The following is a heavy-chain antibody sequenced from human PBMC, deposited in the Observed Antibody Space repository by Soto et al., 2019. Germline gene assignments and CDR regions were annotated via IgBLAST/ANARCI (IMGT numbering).Heavy chain of an antibody. D-gene: IGHD3-9*01. J-gene: IGHJ5*02. Sequence: SVKVSCKASGGTFSSYTISWVRQAPGQGLEWMGRIIPILGIANYAQKFQGRVTITADKSTSTAYMELSSLRSEDTAVYYCARSELRYFDWLFNNWFDPWGQGTLVTAPQ. CDR2: IIPILGIA. V-gene: IGHV1-69*02. CDR3: ARSELRYFDWLFNNWFDP. CDR1: GGTFSSYT.